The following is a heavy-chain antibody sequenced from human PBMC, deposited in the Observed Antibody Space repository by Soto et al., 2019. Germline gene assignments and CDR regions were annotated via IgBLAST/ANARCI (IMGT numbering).Heavy chain of an antibody. CDR3: ARGLNYDFWSDYFAGYFDS. V-gene: IGHV4-30-4*01. Sequence: TLSLTCTVSGGSIISGEYYWSWIRQPPGKGLEWIGHIYYSGSTSYNPSLKSRSAISGDTSKNQFSLKLSSVAAADTAVYFCARGLNYDFWSDYFAGYFDSWGHGILVTLSS. D-gene: IGHD3-3*01. CDR2: IYYSGST. J-gene: IGHJ4*01. CDR1: GGSIISGEYY.